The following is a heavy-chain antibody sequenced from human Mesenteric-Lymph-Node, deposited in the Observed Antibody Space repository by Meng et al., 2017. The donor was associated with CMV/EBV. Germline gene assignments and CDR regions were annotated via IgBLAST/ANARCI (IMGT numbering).Heavy chain of an antibody. V-gene: IGHV3-11*04. D-gene: IGHD3-10*01. Sequence: GGSLRLSCAASGFTFSDYYMSWIRQAPGKGLEWVSYISSSGSTIYYADSVKGRFTISRDNAKNSLYLQMNSLRAEDTALYYCVREDPGDSYYSYYGMDAWGQGTAVTVSS. J-gene: IGHJ6*02. CDR3: VREDPGDSYYSYYGMDA. CDR2: ISSSGSTI. CDR1: GFTFSDYY.